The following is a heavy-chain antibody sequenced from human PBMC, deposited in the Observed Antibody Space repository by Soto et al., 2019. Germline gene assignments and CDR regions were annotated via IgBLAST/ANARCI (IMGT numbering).Heavy chain of an antibody. D-gene: IGHD6-13*01. CDR1: GYTFTSYG. CDR3: PRDQGYSISNFDY. V-gene: IGHV1-18*01. Sequence: QVQLVQSGAEVKKPGASVKVSCKASGYTFTSYGISWVRQAPGQGLEWMGWISAYNGNTNYAQKLQGRGTMTTDTSTSTDYMELRSLRSYERAVYYGPRDQGYSISNFDYWGQGTLVTVSS. J-gene: IGHJ4*02. CDR2: ISAYNGNT.